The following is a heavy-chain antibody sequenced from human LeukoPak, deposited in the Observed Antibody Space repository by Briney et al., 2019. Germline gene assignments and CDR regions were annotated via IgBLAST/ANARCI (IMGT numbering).Heavy chain of an antibody. CDR2: INWNGGST. J-gene: IGHJ5*02. Sequence: GGSLRLSCAASGFTFDHYGMSWVRQAPGKGLEWVSGINWNGGSTGYAGSVKGRFTTSRDNAKNSLYLQMNSLRAEDTALYYCARNRNHGSGSYDKGWFDPWGQGTLVTVSS. CDR1: GFTFDHYG. CDR3: ARNRNHGSGSYDKGWFDP. V-gene: IGHV3-20*04. D-gene: IGHD3-10*01.